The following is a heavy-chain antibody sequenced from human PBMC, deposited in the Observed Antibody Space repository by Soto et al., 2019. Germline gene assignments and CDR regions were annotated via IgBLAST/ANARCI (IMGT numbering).Heavy chain of an antibody. CDR1: GFTFSSYA. Sequence: PGGSLRLSCAASGFTFSSYAMSWVRQAPGKGLEWVSAISGSGGSTYYADSVKGRLTISRDNSKNTLYLQMNSLRAEDTAVYYCTRVDAPGDRAFDIWGQGTMVNVSS. CDR3: TRVDAPGDRAFDI. CDR2: ISGSGGST. J-gene: IGHJ3*02. V-gene: IGHV3-23*01.